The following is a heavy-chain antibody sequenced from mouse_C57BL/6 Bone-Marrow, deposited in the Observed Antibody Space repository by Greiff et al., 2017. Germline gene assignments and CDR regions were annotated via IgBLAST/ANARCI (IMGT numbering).Heavy chain of an antibody. V-gene: IGHV14-1*01. D-gene: IGHD1-1*01. CDR2: IDPEDGDT. J-gene: IGHJ1*03. CDR1: GYTFTSYW. CDR3: TTRYYGSSYDWYFEV. Sequence: EVQLQQPGAELVKPGASVKLSCKASGYTFTSYWMHWVKQRPEQGLEWIGRIDPEDGDTAYAPKFQGKATMTADTSSNTAYLQLSSLTSEDTAVYYCTTRYYGSSYDWYFEVWGTGTTVTVSS.